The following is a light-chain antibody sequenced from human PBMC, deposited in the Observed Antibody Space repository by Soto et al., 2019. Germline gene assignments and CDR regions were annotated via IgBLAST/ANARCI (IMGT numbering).Light chain of an antibody. Sequence: EIVLIQSPATLSLSPGERATLSCRASQSVSSYLAWYQQKPGQAPRLLIYDASNRATGIPARFSGSGSGTDFTLTISSLEPGDFAVYYCQQRSNWPITFGQGTRLEIK. CDR3: QQRSNWPIT. CDR1: QSVSSY. J-gene: IGKJ5*01. CDR2: DAS. V-gene: IGKV3-11*01.